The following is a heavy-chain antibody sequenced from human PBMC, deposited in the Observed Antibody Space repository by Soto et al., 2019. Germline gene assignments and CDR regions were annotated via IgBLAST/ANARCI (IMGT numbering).Heavy chain of an antibody. CDR3: TRRTIAHWYFDL. D-gene: IGHD1-1*01. J-gene: IGHJ2*01. Sequence: QVQLVQSGAEVKKPGASVKVSCKASGYTFTSYDINWLRLAPGQGLEWMGWMNGDRDNTGCAQKFQGRLTMTKDTSKSTAYMELSSLTSEDTAVYYCTRRTIAHWYFDLWGRGTLVTVS. CDR1: GYTFTSYD. CDR2: MNGDRDNT. V-gene: IGHV1-8*01.